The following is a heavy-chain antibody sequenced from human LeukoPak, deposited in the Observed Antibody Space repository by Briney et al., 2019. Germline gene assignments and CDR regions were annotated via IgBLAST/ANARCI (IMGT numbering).Heavy chain of an antibody. J-gene: IGHJ4*02. CDR2: ISSRSESK. V-gene: IGHV3-48*01. D-gene: IGHD3-10*01. CDR1: GFTFSTSG. CDR3: ARGSRMLGFGELLFPLDY. Sequence: GGSLRLSCAASGFTFSTSGMTWVRQAPGKGLEWVAYISSRSESKYYAASVKGRFTISRDNAHNSLYLQMNSLRAEDTAVYYCARGSRMLGFGELLFPLDYWGQGTLVTVSS.